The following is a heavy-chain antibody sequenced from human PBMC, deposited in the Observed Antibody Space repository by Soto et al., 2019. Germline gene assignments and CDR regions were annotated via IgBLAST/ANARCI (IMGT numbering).Heavy chain of an antibody. D-gene: IGHD4-17*01. CDR2: IFWDDDK. J-gene: IGHJ4*02. Sequence: QITLKESGPTLVKPTQTLTLTCTFSGFSLSTSGVGVGWIRQPPGKALEWLALIFWDDDKRYSPSLKSRLTIAKDTSKTEVVLTMTNMDPVDTARYYCAHGRTLPLSVTYFDYWGQGTLVSVCS. V-gene: IGHV2-5*02. CDR1: GFSLSTSGVG. CDR3: AHGRTLPLSVTYFDY.